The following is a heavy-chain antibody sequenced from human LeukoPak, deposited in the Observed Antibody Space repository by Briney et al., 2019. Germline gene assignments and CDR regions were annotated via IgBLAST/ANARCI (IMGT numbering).Heavy chain of an antibody. CDR2: IGSGGGIK. CDR3: ARGAGPLFDP. V-gene: IGHV3-11*01. J-gene: IGHJ5*02. Sequence: GGSLRLSCAASGFTFSDHYMSWIRQAPGKGLEWLSYIGSGGGIKHYADSVKGRFTISRDNAKNSLYLQMNSLRAEDTAVYYCARGAGPLFDPWGQGTLVTVSS. CDR1: GFTFSDHY.